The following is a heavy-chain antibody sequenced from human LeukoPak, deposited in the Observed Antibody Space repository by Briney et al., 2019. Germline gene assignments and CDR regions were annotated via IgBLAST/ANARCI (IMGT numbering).Heavy chain of an antibody. D-gene: IGHD5-12*01. V-gene: IGHV4-34*01. CDR1: GGSFSGYY. CDR3: ARGNEVDIVATVHFDY. Sequence: PSETLSLTCAVYGGSFSGYYWSWIRQPPGKGLEWIGEINHSGSTNYNPSLKSRVTISVDTSKNQFSLKLSSVTAADTAVYYCARGNEVDIVATVHFDYWGQGTLVTVSS. J-gene: IGHJ4*02. CDR2: INHSGST.